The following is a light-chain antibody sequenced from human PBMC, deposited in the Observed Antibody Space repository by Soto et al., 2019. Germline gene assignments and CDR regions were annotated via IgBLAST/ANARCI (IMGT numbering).Light chain of an antibody. CDR1: QSVNDY. Sequence: DFQVTQSPSSLSASVGDRVTITCRASQSVNDYLNWYQQRPGKAPRLLIYAASTLHSGVPSRFSGSGFGTDFSLTITILQPEDFATYYCQQSFSTPYIFGQGTKLEIK. CDR3: QQSFSTPYI. V-gene: IGKV1-39*01. J-gene: IGKJ2*01. CDR2: AAS.